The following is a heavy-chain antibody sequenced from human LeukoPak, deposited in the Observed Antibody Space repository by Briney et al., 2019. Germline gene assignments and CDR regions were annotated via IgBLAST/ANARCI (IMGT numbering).Heavy chain of an antibody. Sequence: SETLSLTCAVYGGSFSGYYWSWIRQPPGKGLEWIGEINHSGSTNYNPSLKSRVTISVDTSKNQFSLKLSSVTAADTAVYYCARKLRSGSYYLGAWGCFDYWGQGTLVTVSS. D-gene: IGHD1-26*01. CDR2: INHSGST. CDR1: GGSFSGYY. CDR3: ARKLRSGSYYLGAWGCFDY. J-gene: IGHJ4*02. V-gene: IGHV4-34*01.